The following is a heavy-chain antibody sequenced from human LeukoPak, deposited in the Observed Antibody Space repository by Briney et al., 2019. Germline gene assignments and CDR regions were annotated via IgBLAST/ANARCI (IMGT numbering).Heavy chain of an antibody. D-gene: IGHD6-13*01. CDR3: ARATAAAGTKCFDY. V-gene: IGHV1-2*02. Sequence: ASVKVSCKASGYTFTGYYMHWVRQAPGQGLEWMGWINPNSGGTNYAQKFQGRVTMTRDTSISTAYMELSRLRSDDTAVYYCARATAAAGTKCFDYWGQGTLVTVSS. J-gene: IGHJ4*02. CDR1: GYTFTGYY. CDR2: INPNSGGT.